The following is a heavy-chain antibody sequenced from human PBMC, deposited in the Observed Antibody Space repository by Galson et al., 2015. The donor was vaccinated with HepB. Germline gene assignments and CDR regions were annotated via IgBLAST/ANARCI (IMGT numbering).Heavy chain of an antibody. V-gene: IGHV3-7*05. J-gene: IGHJ6*02. CDR1: EFILSMYW. Sequence: SLRLSCAASEFILSMYWMNWVRQAPGKGLEWVANIKEDGSEKNYVDSVKGRFTISRDNAKNSLYLQMNSLRAEDAAIYYWARVKRGEWYSFCYYGMDVWGQGTTVTVSS. D-gene: IGHD3-10*01. CDR3: ARVKRGEWYSFCYYGMDV. CDR2: IKEDGSEK.